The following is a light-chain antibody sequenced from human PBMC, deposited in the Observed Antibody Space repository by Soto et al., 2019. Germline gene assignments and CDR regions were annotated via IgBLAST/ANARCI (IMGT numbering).Light chain of an antibody. J-gene: IGKJ2*01. CDR2: AAS. V-gene: IGKV1-39*01. CDR1: QGISTY. CDR3: QQSYRTPYT. Sequence: DIQMTQSPSSLSASVGERVTITCRASQGISTYLIWYQQRQGKAPKLLMYAASNLVSGVPSRFSGSGSATEFTLTISSLQPEDFATYYCQQSYRTPYTFGQGTKLETK.